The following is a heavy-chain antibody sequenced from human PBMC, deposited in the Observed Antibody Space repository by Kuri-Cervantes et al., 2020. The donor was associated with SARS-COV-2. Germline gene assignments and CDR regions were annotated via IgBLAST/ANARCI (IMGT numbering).Heavy chain of an antibody. CDR2: ISSSRSYI. V-gene: IGHV3-21*05. J-gene: IGHJ4*02. Sequence: GGSLRLSCAASGFTFSSYSMNWVRQAPGKGLEWVSYISSSRSYIYYADSVKGRFTISRDNAKNSLYLQMNSLRAEDTAVYYCARGFKQSNGVDYWGQGTLVTVSS. CDR3: ARGFKQSNGVDY. D-gene: IGHD2-8*01. CDR1: GFTFSSYS.